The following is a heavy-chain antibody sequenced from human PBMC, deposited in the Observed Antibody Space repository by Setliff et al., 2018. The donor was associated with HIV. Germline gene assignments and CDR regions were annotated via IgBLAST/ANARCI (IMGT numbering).Heavy chain of an antibody. V-gene: IGHV3-30*03. CDR3: ASSRLFLGEPPSY. CDR1: GFTFSSYW. Sequence: PGGSLRLSCAASGFTFSSYWMHWVRQAPGKGLEWVAVMSDDGRNKLYLDPVKGRFTISRDISNNTLYLQMDRLMIEDTAVYYCASSRLFLGEPPSYWGQGALVTVSS. D-gene: IGHD3-16*01. CDR2: MSDDGRNK. J-gene: IGHJ4*02.